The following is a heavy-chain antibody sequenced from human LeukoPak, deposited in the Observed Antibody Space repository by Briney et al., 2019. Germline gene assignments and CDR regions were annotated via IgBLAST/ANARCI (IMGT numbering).Heavy chain of an antibody. Sequence: PSGTLSLMYGLDGGSNNGPKCWSSVRQPAGQGLEWIGEISLARQSNYNPSLNGRVTMSLGKTRNQLPLHLTSVTAADSATYYCSRICGPVCPVVYWGQGTLVIVSS. D-gene: IGHD1-26*01. CDR3: SRICGPVCPVVY. V-gene: IGHV4-4*02. CDR1: GGSNNGPKC. J-gene: IGHJ4*02. CDR2: ISLARQS.